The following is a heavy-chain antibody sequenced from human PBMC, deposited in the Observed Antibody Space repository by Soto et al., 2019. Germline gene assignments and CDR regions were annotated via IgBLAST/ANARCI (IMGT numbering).Heavy chain of an antibody. J-gene: IGHJ4*02. V-gene: IGHV1-18*01. CDR3: ARELLTEFWSGPNDY. D-gene: IGHD3-3*01. Sequence: ASVKVSCEASGYTFTSYGISWVRQAPGQGLEWMGWISAYNGNTNYAQKLQGRVTMTTDTSTSTAYMELRSLRSDDTAVYYCARELLTEFWSGPNDYWGQGTLVTVSS. CDR1: GYTFTSYG. CDR2: ISAYNGNT.